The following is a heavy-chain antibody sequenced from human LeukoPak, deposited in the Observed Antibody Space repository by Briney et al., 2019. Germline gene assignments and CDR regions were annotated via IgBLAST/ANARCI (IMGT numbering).Heavy chain of an antibody. D-gene: IGHD5-12*01. J-gene: IGHJ5*02. Sequence: SETLSLTCAVYGGSFSGYYWSWIRQPPGKGLECIGTIYYSGSTNYNPSLKSRVTISVDTSKNQFSLKVSSVTAADTAVYYCARVEDSGYDYRGWFDPWGQGTLVTVSS. CDR3: ARVEDSGYDYRGWFDP. V-gene: IGHV4-34*01. CDR2: IYYSGST. CDR1: GGSFSGYY.